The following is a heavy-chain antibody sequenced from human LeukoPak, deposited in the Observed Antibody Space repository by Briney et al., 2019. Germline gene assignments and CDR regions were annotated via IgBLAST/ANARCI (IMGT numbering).Heavy chain of an antibody. CDR1: GAPVSNYY. CDR2: FHYSGST. J-gene: IGHJ4*02. CDR3: ARHHDGGPKLRLDF. V-gene: IGHV4-59*08. D-gene: IGHD2-15*01. Sequence: PSETLSLTCRVSGAPVSNYYWSCIRQSPGKGLECIGFFHYSGSTNYNPSLNSRVTTSIDTSMNQLSLTLVSVTAADTAVYFCARHHDGGPKLRLDFWGLGVLVTVSS.